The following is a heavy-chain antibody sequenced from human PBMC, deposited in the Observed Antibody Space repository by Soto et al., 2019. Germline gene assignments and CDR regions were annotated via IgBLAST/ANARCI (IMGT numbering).Heavy chain of an antibody. Sequence: PSQTLSLTWTVSCGYISSSSYYWGWIRQHPGKGLEWIGSIYYSGRSYYNQSLKSRVTVSVDSSKNQFALKLSSVTAADTAVYYCASIAARGMIGWFDSWGQGSLVTVSS. CDR3: ASIAARGMIGWFDS. CDR2: IYYSGRS. CDR1: CGYISSSSYY. D-gene: IGHD6-6*01. J-gene: IGHJ5*01. V-gene: IGHV4-39*01.